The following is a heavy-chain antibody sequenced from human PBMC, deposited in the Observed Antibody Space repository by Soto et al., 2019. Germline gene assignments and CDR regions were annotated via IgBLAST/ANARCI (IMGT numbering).Heavy chain of an antibody. J-gene: IGHJ4*02. D-gene: IGHD2-2*03. Sequence: GGSLRLSCAASGFTFSDYYMSWIRQAPGKGLEWVSYISSGSTIYYADSVKGRFTISRDNAKNSLYLQMNSLRAEDTAVYYCARDGYCSSTSCYARGDYWGQGTLVTVSS. V-gene: IGHV3-11*01. CDR2: ISSGSTI. CDR1: GFTFSDYY. CDR3: ARDGYCSSTSCYARGDY.